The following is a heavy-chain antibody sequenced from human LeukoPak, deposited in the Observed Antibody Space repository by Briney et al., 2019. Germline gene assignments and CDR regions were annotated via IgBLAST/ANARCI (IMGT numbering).Heavy chain of an antibody. CDR2: ISSSSSYI. CDR1: GFTFSSYI. D-gene: IGHD6-19*01. Sequence: GGSLRLSCAASGFTFSSYIMHWVRQAPAKGLEWVSSISSSSSYIYYADSVKGRFTISRDNAKNSLYLQTNSLRAEDTAVYYCARVLITVAGTRAIDYWGQGTLVTVSS. V-gene: IGHV3-21*01. CDR3: ARVLITVAGTRAIDY. J-gene: IGHJ4*02.